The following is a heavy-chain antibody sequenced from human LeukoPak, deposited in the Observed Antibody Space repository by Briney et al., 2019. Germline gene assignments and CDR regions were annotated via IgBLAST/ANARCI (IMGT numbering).Heavy chain of an antibody. V-gene: IGHV1-8*01. CDR3: ARATPRAYYDFWSGYGGFDY. CDR2: MSPNSGNT. J-gene: IGHJ4*02. D-gene: IGHD3-3*01. CDR1: GYTFTSYD. Sequence: ASVKVSCKASGYTFTSYDINWLRQATGQGLEWMGWMSPNSGNTGYAQKFQGRVTMTRNTSTSTAYMELSSLRSEDTAVYYCARATPRAYYDFWSGYGGFDYWGQGTLVTVSS.